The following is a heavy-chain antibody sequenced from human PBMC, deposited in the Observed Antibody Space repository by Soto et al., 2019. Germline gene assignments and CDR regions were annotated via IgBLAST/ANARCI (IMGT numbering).Heavy chain of an antibody. CDR1: GFTFKMFW. CDR3: ARGHETSGGPRAD. J-gene: IGHJ4*02. D-gene: IGHD3-16*01. Sequence: PAWSLGLSCAASGFTFKMFWMHWVRRAPGKGLQWVSVIYRTGTTHYADSVKVRFTISRNNPNNTLYLQMNGLRAEDTAVYYCARGHETSGGPRADWGQETLVTVS. CDR2: IYRTGTT. V-gene: IGHV3-53*01.